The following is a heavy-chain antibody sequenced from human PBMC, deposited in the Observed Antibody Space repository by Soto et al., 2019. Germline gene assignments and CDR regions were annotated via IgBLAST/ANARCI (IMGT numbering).Heavy chain of an antibody. CDR2: ISGSGGRT. J-gene: IGHJ3*02. CDR1: GFPFSSYA. Sequence: GGSMRLSCVASGFPFSSYAMSWVRQTPGKGLEWVSGISGSGGRTYYADSVKGRFTISRDNSNNTLSLQMHILRVEDTAVYFCAKGGYYSLFDIWGQGTMVTVSS. D-gene: IGHD3-16*01. CDR3: AKGGYYSLFDI. V-gene: IGHV3-23*01.